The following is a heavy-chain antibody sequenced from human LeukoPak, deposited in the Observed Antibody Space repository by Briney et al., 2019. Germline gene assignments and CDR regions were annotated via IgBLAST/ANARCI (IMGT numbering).Heavy chain of an antibody. CDR3: ASGQGWLTDH. V-gene: IGHV4-59*11. CDR2: VHYSRGT. Sequence: PSETLSLTCTVSGGSISNRYCNWIRQSPGKELEWIGYVHYSRGTNYNPSLKSRVTISLDTSKNQFFLQLSSVTAADTAVYHCASGQGWLTDHWGRGTLVAVSS. CDR1: GGSISNRY. J-gene: IGHJ5*02. D-gene: IGHD5-12*01.